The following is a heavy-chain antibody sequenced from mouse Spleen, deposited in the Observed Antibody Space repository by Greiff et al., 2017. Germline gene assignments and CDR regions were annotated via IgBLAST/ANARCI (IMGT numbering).Heavy chain of an antibody. Sequence: QVQLKESGPGLVAPSQSLSITCTISGFSLTSYGVHWVRQPPGKGLEWLVVIWSDGSTTYNSALKSRLSISKDNSKSQVFLKMNSLQTDDTAMYYCARHQFIINAMDYWGQGTSVTVSS. CDR1: GFSLTSYG. CDR3: ARHQFIINAMDY. CDR2: IWSDGST. J-gene: IGHJ4*01. D-gene: IGHD1-1*01. V-gene: IGHV2-6-1*01.